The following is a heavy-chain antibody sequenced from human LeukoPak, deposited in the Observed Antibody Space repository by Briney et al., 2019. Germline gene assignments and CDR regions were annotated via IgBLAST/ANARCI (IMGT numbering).Heavy chain of an antibody. V-gene: IGHV3-30*18. J-gene: IGHJ6*02. D-gene: IGHD3-10*01. CDR2: ISYDGSNK. Sequence: GGSLRLSCAASGFTYSSYGMHWVRQAPGKGLEWVAVISYDGSNKYYADSVKGRFTISRDNSKNTLYLQMNSLRAEDTAVYYCAKGRVRGVYYYYGMDVWGQGTTVTVSS. CDR1: GFTYSSYG. CDR3: AKGRVRGVYYYYGMDV.